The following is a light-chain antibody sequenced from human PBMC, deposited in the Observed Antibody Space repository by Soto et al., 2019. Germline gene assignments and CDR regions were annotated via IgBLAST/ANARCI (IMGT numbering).Light chain of an antibody. Sequence: DIVMTQSPDSLAVSLGERATINCKSSQSVLYRSNSKNYFAWYQQKPGQPPKLLIYWASTRESGVPDRFSGSGSETDFTLTINSLQAEDVAVYYCQQYFTTPVTFGQGTRLEI. CDR2: WAS. J-gene: IGKJ5*01. V-gene: IGKV4-1*01. CDR1: QSVLYRSNSKNY. CDR3: QQYFTTPVT.